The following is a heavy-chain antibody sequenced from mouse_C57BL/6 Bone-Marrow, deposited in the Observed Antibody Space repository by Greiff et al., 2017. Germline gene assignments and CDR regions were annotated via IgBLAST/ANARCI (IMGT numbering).Heavy chain of an antibody. CDR1: GFTFNTYA. Sequence: EVKLVDSGGGLVQPKGSLKLSCAASGFTFNTYAMHWVRQAPGKGLEWVARIRSKSSNYATYYADSVKDRFTISRDDSQSMLYLQMNNLKTEDTAMYYCVREPHYDVYLACFAYWGEGTLVTVSA. J-gene: IGHJ3*01. V-gene: IGHV10-3*01. D-gene: IGHD2-3*01. CDR2: IRSKSSNYAT. CDR3: VREPHYDVYLACFAY.